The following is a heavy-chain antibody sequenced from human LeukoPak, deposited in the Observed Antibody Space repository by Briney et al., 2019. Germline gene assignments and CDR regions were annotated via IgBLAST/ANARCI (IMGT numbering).Heavy chain of an antibody. Sequence: GGSLRLSCAASGFTFSSYNMNWVRQAPGKGLEWVSYISTSSSTIYYADSVKGRFTISRDNAKNSLHLQMNSLRAEDTAVYYCARDMVDWGQGTLVTVSS. V-gene: IGHV3-48*04. CDR3: ARDMVD. CDR2: ISTSSSTI. J-gene: IGHJ4*02. D-gene: IGHD2-15*01. CDR1: GFTFSSYN.